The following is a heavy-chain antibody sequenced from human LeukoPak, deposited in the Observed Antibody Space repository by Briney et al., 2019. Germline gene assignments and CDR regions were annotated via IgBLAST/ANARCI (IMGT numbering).Heavy chain of an antibody. D-gene: IGHD1-20*01. CDR3: ARLLVYNSGGEAFDH. V-gene: IGHV3-66*04. CDR2: IYSGGST. CDR1: EFSVGSNY. J-gene: IGHJ4*02. Sequence: GGSLRLSCAASEFSVGSNYMTWVRQAPGKGLEWVSLIYSGGSTYYADSVKGRFTISRDNSKNTLYLQMNSLRAEDTAVYYCARLLVYNSGGEAFDHWGQGTLVIVSS.